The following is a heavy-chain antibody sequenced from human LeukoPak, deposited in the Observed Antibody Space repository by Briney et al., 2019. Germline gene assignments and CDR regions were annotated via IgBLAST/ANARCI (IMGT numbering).Heavy chain of an antibody. Sequence: AETLSLTCTVSGGSISSSSYYWGWIRQPPGKGLEWIGEINHSGSTNYNPSLKSRVTISVDTSKNQFSLKLSSVTAADTAVYYCARGPRWQHTDYWGQGTLVTVSS. CDR3: ARGPRWQHTDY. CDR1: GGSISSSSYY. D-gene: IGHD4-23*01. CDR2: INHSGST. J-gene: IGHJ4*02. V-gene: IGHV4-39*07.